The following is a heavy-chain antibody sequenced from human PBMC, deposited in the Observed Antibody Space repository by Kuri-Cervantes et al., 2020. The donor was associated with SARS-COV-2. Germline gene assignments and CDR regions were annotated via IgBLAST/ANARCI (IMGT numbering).Heavy chain of an antibody. V-gene: IGHV3-23*01. CDR3: ARASAGSSWGYYYYMDV. CDR1: GFTFSSYA. J-gene: IGHJ6*03. D-gene: IGHD1-26*01. CDR2: ISGSGGST. Sequence: GGSLRLSCAASGFTFSSYAMSWVRQAPGKGLEWVSAISGSGGSTYYADSVKGRLTISRDNSKNTLYLQMNSLRSEDTAVYYCARASAGSSWGYYYYMDVWGIGTTVTVSS.